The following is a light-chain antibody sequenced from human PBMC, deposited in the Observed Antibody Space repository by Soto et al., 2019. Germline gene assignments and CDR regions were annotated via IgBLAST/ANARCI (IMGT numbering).Light chain of an antibody. CDR1: SSDVGGYNY. CDR2: EVN. CDR3: SSYAGSNNLYV. V-gene: IGLV2-8*01. Sequence: QSALTQPPSASGSPGQSVTISCTGTSSDVGGYNYVSWYQQHPGKAPKLMIYEVNKRPSGVPDRFSGSKSGNTASLTVSGLQAEDEADYYCSSYAGSNNLYVFVTGTKVTVL. J-gene: IGLJ1*01.